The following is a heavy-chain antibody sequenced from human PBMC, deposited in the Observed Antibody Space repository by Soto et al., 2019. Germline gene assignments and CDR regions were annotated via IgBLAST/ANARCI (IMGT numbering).Heavy chain of an antibody. CDR3: ARGTSWQLPFDY. V-gene: IGHV4-59*01. J-gene: IGHJ4*02. CDR2: ISYSGST. Sequence: SETLSLTCTVSSDSISSYYWSWIRQPPGKRLEWIGYISYSGSTDYNPSLKSRVTISGDTSKNQFSLKVSSVTAADTVVYYCARGTSWQLPFDYWGQGTLVTVSS. D-gene: IGHD6-13*01. CDR1: SDSISSYY.